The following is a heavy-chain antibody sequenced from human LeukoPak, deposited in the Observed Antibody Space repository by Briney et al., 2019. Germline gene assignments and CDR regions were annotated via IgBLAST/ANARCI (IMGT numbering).Heavy chain of an antibody. CDR2: ITVNNGYT. V-gene: IGHV1-18*01. D-gene: IGHD2-2*01. Sequence: ASVKVSCKASGYTFTSYGISWVRQAPGQGLEWMGWITVNNGYTKYAQELQGRVTMTTDTSTSTAYMELRSLRSDDTAVYYCAKVHCISTNCNHIWTYFDYWGQGTLSPSPQ. CDR1: GYTFTSYG. J-gene: IGHJ4*02. CDR3: AKVHCISTNCNHIWTYFDY.